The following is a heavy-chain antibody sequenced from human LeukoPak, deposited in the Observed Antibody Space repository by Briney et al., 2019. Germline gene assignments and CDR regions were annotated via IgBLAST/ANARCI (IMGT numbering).Heavy chain of an antibody. CDR1: GYTFTGNY. D-gene: IGHD3-22*01. CDR2: INPNSGGT. Sequence: ASVKVSRKASGYTFTGNYMHWVRQAPRQGLEWMGWINPNSGGTNYAQKLQGRVTMTTDTSTSTAYMDLRSLRSDDTAVYYCARDRHRRHYYDSSLHPPLDYWGQGTLVTVSS. V-gene: IGHV1-2*02. J-gene: IGHJ4*02. CDR3: ARDRHRRHYYDSSLHPPLDY.